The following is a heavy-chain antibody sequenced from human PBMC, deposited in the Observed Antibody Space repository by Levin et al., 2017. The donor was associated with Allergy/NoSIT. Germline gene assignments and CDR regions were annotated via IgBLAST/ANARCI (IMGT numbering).Heavy chain of an antibody. V-gene: IGHV3-72*01. D-gene: IGHD1-26*01. Sequence: GGSLRLSCAASGFTFSDHYMDWVRQAPGRGLEWVARIRKKTNSYTTEYAASVQGRFTISRDDSQNSLYLQMESLTTEDTAIYYCCRSGSYSPLSPWGQGTLVTVSS. CDR2: IRKKTNSYTT. J-gene: IGHJ5*02. CDR3: CRSGSYSPLSP. CDR1: GFTFSDHY.